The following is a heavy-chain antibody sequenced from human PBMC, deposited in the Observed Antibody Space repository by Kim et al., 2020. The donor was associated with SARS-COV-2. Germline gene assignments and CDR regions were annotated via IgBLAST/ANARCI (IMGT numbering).Heavy chain of an antibody. D-gene: IGHD6-13*01. CDR3: ARALRIAAAGTTLGY. Sequence: DSVKGRFTISRDNAKNSLYLQMNSLRAEDTAVYYCARALRIAAAGTTLGYWGQGTLVTVSS. V-gene: IGHV3-7*01. J-gene: IGHJ4*02.